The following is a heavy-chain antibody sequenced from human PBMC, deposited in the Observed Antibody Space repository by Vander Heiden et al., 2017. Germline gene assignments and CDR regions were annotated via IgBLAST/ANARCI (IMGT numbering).Heavy chain of an antibody. CDR2: IYYSGST. V-gene: IGHV4-39*01. CDR1: GGSISSSSYY. CDR3: ARPRVPAAAGTLEEWYFDL. D-gene: IGHD6-13*01. Sequence: QLQLQESGPGLVKPSETLSLTCPVSGGSISSSSYYWGWIRQPPGKGLEWIGSIYYSGSTYYNPSLKRRGTISVDTSKNQFSLKLSSVTAADTAVYYCARPRVPAAAGTLEEWYFDLWGRGTLVTVSS. J-gene: IGHJ2*01.